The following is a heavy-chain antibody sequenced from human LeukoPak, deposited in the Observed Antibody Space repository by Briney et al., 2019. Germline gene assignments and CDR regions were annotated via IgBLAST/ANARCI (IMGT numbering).Heavy chain of an antibody. Sequence: PGGSLRLSCAASGFTFSSYSMNWVRQAPGKELEWVSSISSSSSYIYYADSVKGRFTISRDNAKNSLYLQMNSLRAEDTAVYYCARVRADLFDYWGQGTLVTVSS. CDR3: ARVRADLFDY. J-gene: IGHJ4*02. V-gene: IGHV3-21*01. CDR2: ISSSSSYI. CDR1: GFTFSSYS.